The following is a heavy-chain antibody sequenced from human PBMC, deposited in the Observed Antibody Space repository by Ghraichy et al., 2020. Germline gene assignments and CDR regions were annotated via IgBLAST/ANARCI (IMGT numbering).Heavy chain of an antibody. CDR2: IKQDGSEK. CDR1: GFTFSSYW. V-gene: IGHV3-7*01. Sequence: GGSLRLSCAASGFTFSSYWMSWVRQAPGKGLEWVANIKQDGSEKYYVDSVKGRFTISRDNAKNSLYLQMNSLRAEDTAVYYCAGGDWRSGGNYYYYGMDVWGQGTTVTVSS. J-gene: IGHJ6*02. D-gene: IGHD3-10*01. CDR3: AGGDWRSGGNYYYYGMDV.